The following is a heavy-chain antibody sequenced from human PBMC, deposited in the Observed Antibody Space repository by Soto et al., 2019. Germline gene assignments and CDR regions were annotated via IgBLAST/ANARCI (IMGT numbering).Heavy chain of an antibody. CDR2: IWYDGSNK. Sequence: GGSLRLSCAASGFTFSSYGMHWVRQAPGKGLEWVAVIWYDGSNKYYADSVKGRFTISRDNSKNTLYLQMNSLRAEDTAVYYCARVGDSSGWYLDFDYWGQGTLVTV. J-gene: IGHJ4*02. CDR3: ARVGDSSGWYLDFDY. D-gene: IGHD6-19*01. V-gene: IGHV3-33*01. CDR1: GFTFSSYG.